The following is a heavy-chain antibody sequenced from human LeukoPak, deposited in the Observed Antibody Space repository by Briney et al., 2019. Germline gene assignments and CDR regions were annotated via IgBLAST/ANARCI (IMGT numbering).Heavy chain of an antibody. V-gene: IGHV3-66*01. CDR3: ARSSISSYYED. CDR2: LYSGGSI. D-gene: IGHD1-26*01. J-gene: IGHJ4*02. Sequence: GLSLRLSCAFSLFTFSSSYMSSVPQSPRRHLEWVSILYSGGSIFYADSVKGRFTISRDISKNMLHLQMNSLRADDTAVYYCARSSISSYYEDWGQGTLVTVSS. CDR1: LFTFSSSY.